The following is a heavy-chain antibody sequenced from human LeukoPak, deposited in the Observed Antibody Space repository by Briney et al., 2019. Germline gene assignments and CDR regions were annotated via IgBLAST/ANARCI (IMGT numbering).Heavy chain of an antibody. CDR2: INSDGSST. V-gene: IGHV3-74*01. J-gene: IGHJ4*02. Sequence: PGGSLRLSCAASGFTFSSYWMHWVRQAPGKGLVWVSRINSDGSSTSYADSVKGRFTISRDNAKNTLYLQMNSLRAEDTAVYYCARGRYYYDSSGYQPLKYWGQGTLVTVSS. D-gene: IGHD3-22*01. CDR1: GFTFSSYW. CDR3: ARGRYYYDSSGYQPLKY.